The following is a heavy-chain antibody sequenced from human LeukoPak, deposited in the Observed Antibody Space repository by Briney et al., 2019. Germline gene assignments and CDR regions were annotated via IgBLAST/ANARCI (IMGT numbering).Heavy chain of an antibody. V-gene: IGHV3-21*01. CDR3: ARDSCSSTSCYYYYYYYMDV. D-gene: IGHD2-2*01. CDR1: GFTFSSYS. CDR2: NSSSSSYI. Sequence: GGSLRLSCAASGFTFSSYSMNWVRQAPGKGLEWVSSNSSSSSYIYYADSVKGRFTISRDNAKNSLYLQMNSLRAEDTAVYYCARDSCSSTSCYYYYYYYMDVWGKGTTVTVSS. J-gene: IGHJ6*03.